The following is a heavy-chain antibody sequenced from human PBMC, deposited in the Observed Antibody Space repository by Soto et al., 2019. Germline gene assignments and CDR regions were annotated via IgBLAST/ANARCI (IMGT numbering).Heavy chain of an antibody. D-gene: IGHD2-15*01. CDR3: SRDVVVGAKALNY. CDR1: GFTFSNYW. J-gene: IGHJ4*02. V-gene: IGHV3-7*01. CDR2: IKEDGSEK. Sequence: GGSLRLSCAASGFTFSNYWMTWVRQAPGKGLEWVANIKEDGSEKHYVDSVKGRFTISRDNAKNSLYLQMNSLRVEDTAVYFCSRDVVVGAKALNYWGQGAQVTVYS.